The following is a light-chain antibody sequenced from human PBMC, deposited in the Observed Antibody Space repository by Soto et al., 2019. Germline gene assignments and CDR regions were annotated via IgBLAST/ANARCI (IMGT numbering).Light chain of an antibody. Sequence: ETVLTQSPGTLSLSPGERATLSCRASQSVSSSYLAWYQQKPGQAPRLLIYGASTRATGIPARFSGSGSGTEFTLTISSLQSEDFAVYYCQQYNNWPQTFGQGTKVDIK. CDR3: QQYNNWPQT. V-gene: IGKV3-15*01. J-gene: IGKJ1*01. CDR2: GAS. CDR1: QSVSSSY.